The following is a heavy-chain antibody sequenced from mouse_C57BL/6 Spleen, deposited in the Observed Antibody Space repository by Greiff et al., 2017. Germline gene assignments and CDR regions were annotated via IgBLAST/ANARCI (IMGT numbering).Heavy chain of an antibody. V-gene: IGHV1-55*01. CDR3: ARGGYYDYDGSSAMDY. Sequence: QVQLKQPGAELVKPGASVKMSCKASGYTFTSYWITWVKQRPGQGLEWIGDIYPGSGSTNYNEKFKSKATLTVDTSSSTAYMQLSSLTSEDSAVYYCARGGYYDYDGSSAMDYWGQGTSVTVSS. CDR1: GYTFTSYW. D-gene: IGHD2-4*01. J-gene: IGHJ4*01. CDR2: IYPGSGST.